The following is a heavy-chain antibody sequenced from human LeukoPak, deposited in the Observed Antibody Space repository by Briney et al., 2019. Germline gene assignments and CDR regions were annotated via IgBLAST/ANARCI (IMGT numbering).Heavy chain of an antibody. CDR1: GFTFSSYA. CDR2: IYSGGST. Sequence: GGSLRLSCAASGFTFSSYAMSWVRQAPGKGLEWVSVIYSGGSTYYADSVKGRFTISRDNSKNTLYLQMNSLRAEDTAVYYCARGVGATDYWGQGTLVTVSS. CDR3: ARGVGATDY. D-gene: IGHD1-26*01. J-gene: IGHJ4*02. V-gene: IGHV3-53*01.